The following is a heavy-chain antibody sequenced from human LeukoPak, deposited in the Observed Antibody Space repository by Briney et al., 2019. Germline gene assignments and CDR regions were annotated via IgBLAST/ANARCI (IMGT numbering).Heavy chain of an antibody. V-gene: IGHV4-39*07. D-gene: IGHD3-10*01. CDR1: GGSISSSSYY. Sequence: SETPSLTCTVSGGSISSSSYYWGWIRQPPGKGLEWIGSIYYSGSTYYNPSLKSRVTISVDTSKNQFSLKLSSVTAADTAVYYCASNSFDYYGSGSYSVDYWGQGTLVTVSS. CDR3: ASNSFDYYGSGSYSVDY. J-gene: IGHJ4*02. CDR2: IYYSGST.